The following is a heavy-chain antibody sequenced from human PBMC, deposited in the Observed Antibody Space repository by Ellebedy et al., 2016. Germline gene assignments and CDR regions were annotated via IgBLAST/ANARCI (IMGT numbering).Heavy chain of an antibody. CDR3: ATTKGEYWPY. V-gene: IGHV3-48*01. Sequence: GGSLRLXXAASGFPFSSYSMKWVRQAPGKGLEWVSYISSSSSTILYADSVKGRFTISRDNAKNSLYLQIKSLRAEDTAVYYCATTKGEYWPYWGQGTLVTVSS. D-gene: IGHD2-8*02. J-gene: IGHJ4*02. CDR2: ISSSSSTI. CDR1: GFPFSSYS.